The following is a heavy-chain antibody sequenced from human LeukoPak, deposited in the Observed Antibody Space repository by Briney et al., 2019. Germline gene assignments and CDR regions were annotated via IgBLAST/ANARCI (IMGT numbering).Heavy chain of an antibody. V-gene: IGHV1-46*01. Sequence: ASVKVSCKASGYTFTSYYMHWVRQAPGQGLEWMGIINPSGGSTSYAQKFQGRVTMTRDTSTSTAYMELSSLRSEDTAVYYCARGRYSSSWYLYWYFDLWGRGTLVTVSS. D-gene: IGHD6-13*01. CDR3: ARGRYSSSWYLYWYFDL. CDR1: GYTFTSYY. CDR2: INPSGGST. J-gene: IGHJ2*01.